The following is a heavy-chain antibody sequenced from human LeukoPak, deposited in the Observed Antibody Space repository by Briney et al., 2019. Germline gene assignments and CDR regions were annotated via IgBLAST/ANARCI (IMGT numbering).Heavy chain of an antibody. J-gene: IGHJ4*02. CDR1: GGSISSSSYY. Sequence: SETLSLTCTVSGGSISSSSYYWGWLRPPPGKGLEWIVSIYYSGSTYYNPSLKSRVTISVDTSKNQFSLKLSSVTAADTAVYYCARLSGSYYTADYWGQGTLVTVSS. V-gene: IGHV4-39*01. CDR2: IYYSGST. CDR3: ARLSGSYYTADY. D-gene: IGHD1-26*01.